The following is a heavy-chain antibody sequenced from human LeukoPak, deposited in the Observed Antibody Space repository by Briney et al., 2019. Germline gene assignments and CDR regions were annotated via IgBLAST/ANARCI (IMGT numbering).Heavy chain of an antibody. CDR3: ARSMTGYYGNSNYIY. J-gene: IGHJ4*02. V-gene: IGHV5-51*01. CDR2: IYPGDSDT. Sequence: GESLKISCKGSGYSFTSYWIGWVRQMPGGGLEWMGIIYPGDSDTRYSPSFQGQVTISADKSISTAYLQWSSLKASDTAMYYCARSMTGYYGNSNYIYWGQGTLVTVSS. CDR1: GYSFTSYW. D-gene: IGHD4-11*01.